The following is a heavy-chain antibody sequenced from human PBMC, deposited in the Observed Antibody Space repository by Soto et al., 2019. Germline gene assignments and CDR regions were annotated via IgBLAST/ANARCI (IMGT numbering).Heavy chain of an antibody. CDR3: AKDLYYYDFSLDDS. J-gene: IGHJ5*02. V-gene: IGHV3-30*18. Sequence: XGSLRLNCTASGFTFSSYAMHWVRQAPGRGLEWVAVVSYDGSIENYVDSVRGRFTISRDNSKNTVFLQMNSLRVEDTAVYYCAKDLYYYDFSLDDSWGQGTLVTVSS. CDR1: GFTFSSYA. CDR2: VSYDGSIE. D-gene: IGHD3-16*01.